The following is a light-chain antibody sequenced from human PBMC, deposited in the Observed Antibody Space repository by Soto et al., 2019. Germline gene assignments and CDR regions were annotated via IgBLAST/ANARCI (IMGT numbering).Light chain of an antibody. CDR2: EVT. CDR1: SSDVGGYSY. CDR3: SSFAGSNNLV. Sequence: QSALTQPPSASGSPGQSVTISCTGTSSDVGGYSYVSWHQQHPGKAPKLIIYEVTKRPSGVPDRFSGSKSGNTASLTVSGLQADDEADYYCSSFAGSNNLVFGTGTKLTVL. J-gene: IGLJ1*01. V-gene: IGLV2-8*01.